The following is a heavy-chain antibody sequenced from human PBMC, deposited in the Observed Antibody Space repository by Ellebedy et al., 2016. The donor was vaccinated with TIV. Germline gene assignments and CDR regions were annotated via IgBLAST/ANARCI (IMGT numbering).Heavy chain of an antibody. CDR3: ARVRTPIYYGSGRHNHFDHYMDV. J-gene: IGHJ6*03. CDR1: GGSLSGYF. CDR2: IGLTGDT. Sequence: SETLSLTXAVYGGSLSGYFWSWIRQSPGKGLEWIGEIGLTGDTNYNPSLKSRVTISVDTTKKQFSLKLSFATAADTAVYYCARVRTPIYYGSGRHNHFDHYMDVWGDGTTVTVSS. D-gene: IGHD3-10*01. V-gene: IGHV4-34*01.